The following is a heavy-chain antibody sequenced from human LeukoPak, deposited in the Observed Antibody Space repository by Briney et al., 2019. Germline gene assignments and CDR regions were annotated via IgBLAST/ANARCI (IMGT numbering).Heavy chain of an antibody. CDR2: ISGSGGST. Sequence: PGGSLRLSCATSGFSFSIAWMSWVRQAPGKGLEWVSAISGSGGSTYYADSVKGRFTISRDNSKNTLYLQMNSLRAEDTAVYYCAKHGEYYYYYYMDVWGKGTTVTISS. J-gene: IGHJ6*03. V-gene: IGHV3-23*01. D-gene: IGHD7-27*01. CDR1: GFSFSIAW. CDR3: AKHGEYYYYYYMDV.